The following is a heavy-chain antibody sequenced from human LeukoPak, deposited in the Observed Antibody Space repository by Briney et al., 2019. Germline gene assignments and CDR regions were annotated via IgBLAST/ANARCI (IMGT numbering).Heavy chain of an antibody. D-gene: IGHD3-22*01. CDR2: FDPEDGET. CDR1: GYTLTELS. Sequence: ASVKVSCKVSGYTLTELSMHWVRQAPGKGREWMGGFDPEDGETIYAQKFQGRVTMTEDTSTNTAYMELSSLRSEDTAVYYCATVTYYYDSSGFAFDIWGQGTMVTVSS. V-gene: IGHV1-24*01. J-gene: IGHJ3*02. CDR3: ATVTYYYDSSGFAFDI.